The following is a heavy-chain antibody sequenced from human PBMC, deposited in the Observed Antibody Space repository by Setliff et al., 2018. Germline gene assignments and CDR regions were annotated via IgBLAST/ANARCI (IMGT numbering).Heavy chain of an antibody. CDR3: ARDPTWGAFDI. D-gene: IGHD7-27*01. Sequence: LRLSCAASGFTFSNAWMNWVRQAPGKGLEWVAAIDGEGSVIYYLDSVKGRFTISRDNAKYSLYLQMNSLRVEDTAVYYCARDPTWGAFDIWGHGTMVTVSS. CDR1: GFTFSNAW. V-gene: IGHV3-7*03. J-gene: IGHJ3*02. CDR2: IDGEGSVI.